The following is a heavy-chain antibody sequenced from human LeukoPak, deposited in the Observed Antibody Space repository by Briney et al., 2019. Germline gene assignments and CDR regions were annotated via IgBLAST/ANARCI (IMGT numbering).Heavy chain of an antibody. D-gene: IGHD3-22*01. CDR3: ARVNYYDSSGYYYGFDY. V-gene: IGHV1-69*13. J-gene: IGHJ4*02. CDR1: GGTFSSYA. Sequence: ASVKVSCKASGGTFSSYAISWVRQAPGQGLEWMGGIIPIFGTANYAQKLQGRVTITADESTSTAYMELSSLRSEDTAVYYCARVNYYDSSGYYYGFDYWDQGTLVTVSS. CDR2: IIPIFGTA.